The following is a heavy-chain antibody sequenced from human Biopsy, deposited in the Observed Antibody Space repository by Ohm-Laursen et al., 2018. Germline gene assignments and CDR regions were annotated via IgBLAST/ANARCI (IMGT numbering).Heavy chain of an antibody. CDR3: ASPNSGTYDV. J-gene: IGHJ6*02. V-gene: IGHV1-69*01. CDR2: IIPMSRTP. Sequence: SSVKVSCKPSGGSFSMDAFSWMRQVPGQGLEWMGLIIPMSRTPDYAQKFQGRVTFTADESTSTVYMELTSLTSDDTAVYYCASPNSGTYDVWGQGTTVTVSS. CDR1: GGSFSMDA. D-gene: IGHD1-26*01.